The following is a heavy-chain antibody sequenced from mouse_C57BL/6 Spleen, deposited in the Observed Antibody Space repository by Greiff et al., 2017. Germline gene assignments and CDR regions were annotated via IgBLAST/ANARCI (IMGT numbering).Heavy chain of an antibody. CDR3: ARDLGIYYYGSSYWYFDV. CDR1: GFTFSDYY. D-gene: IGHD1-1*01. Sequence: EVKVVESEGGLVQPGSSMKLSCTASGFTFSDYYMAWVRQVPEKGLEWVANINYDGSSTYYLDSLKSRFIISRDNAKNILYLQMSSLKSEDTATYYCARDLGIYYYGSSYWYFDVWGTGTTVTVSS. CDR2: INYDGSST. V-gene: IGHV5-16*01. J-gene: IGHJ1*03.